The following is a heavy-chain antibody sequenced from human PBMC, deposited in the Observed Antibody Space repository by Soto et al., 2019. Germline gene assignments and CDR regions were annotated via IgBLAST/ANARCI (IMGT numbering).Heavy chain of an antibody. CDR3: ARALSSSLRGFDY. CDR1: GYTFTGYY. Sequence: ASVKVSCKASGYTFTGYYMHWVRQAPGQGLEWMGWINPNSGRTNYAQKFQGWVTMTRDTSISTAYMELSRLRSDDTAVYYCARALSSSLRGFDYWGQGTLVTVSS. CDR2: INPNSGRT. J-gene: IGHJ4*02. V-gene: IGHV1-2*04. D-gene: IGHD6-13*01.